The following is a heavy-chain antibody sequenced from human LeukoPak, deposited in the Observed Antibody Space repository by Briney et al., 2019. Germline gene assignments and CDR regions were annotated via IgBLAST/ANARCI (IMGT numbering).Heavy chain of an antibody. Sequence: GESLKISCKGSGYSFTSYWIGWVRQMPGKGLEWMGIIYPGDSDTRYSPSFQGQVTISADKSISTAYLQWSSLKASDTAMYYCARWLEGYDILTGYFTNWFDPWGQGTLVTVSS. V-gene: IGHV5-51*01. J-gene: IGHJ5*02. CDR1: GYSFTSYW. CDR2: IYPGDSDT. CDR3: ARWLEGYDILTGYFTNWFDP. D-gene: IGHD3-9*01.